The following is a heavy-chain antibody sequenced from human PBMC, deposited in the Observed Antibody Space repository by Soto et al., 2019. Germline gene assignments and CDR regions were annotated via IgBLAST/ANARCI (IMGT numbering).Heavy chain of an antibody. Sequence: QPGGSLRLSCAASGFTFSSYAMSWVRQAPGKGLEWVSAISGSGGSTYYADSVKGRFTISRDNSKNTLYLQMNSLRAEDTAVYYCAKDLGYSGSSFYYYYYMDVWGKGTTVTVSS. V-gene: IGHV3-23*01. D-gene: IGHD6-6*01. CDR3: AKDLGYSGSSFYYYYYMDV. CDR1: GFTFSSYA. CDR2: ISGSGGST. J-gene: IGHJ6*03.